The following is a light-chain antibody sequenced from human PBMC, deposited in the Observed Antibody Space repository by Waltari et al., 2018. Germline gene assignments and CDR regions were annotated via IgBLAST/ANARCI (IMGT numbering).Light chain of an antibody. CDR2: AAS. Sequence: AIRMTQSPSSFSASTGDRVTITCRASQGLSSYLAWYQQKPGKAPKLLIYAASTLQSGVPSRFSGSGSWTDFTLTISCLQSEDFATYYCQQYYSYPPLTFGGGTKVEIK. J-gene: IGKJ4*01. V-gene: IGKV1-8*01. CDR3: QQYYSYPPLT. CDR1: QGLSSY.